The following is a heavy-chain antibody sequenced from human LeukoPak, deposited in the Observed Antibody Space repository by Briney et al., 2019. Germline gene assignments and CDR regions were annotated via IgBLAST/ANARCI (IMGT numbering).Heavy chain of an antibody. CDR3: ARDYYYDSTGSYSAPGY. CDR2: INPKSGGT. Sequence: ASLKVSCTASVYGFTRYYMHWVRQAPGQGLEWMGWINPKSGGTNYAQKFQGRVTMTRDTSISTAYMELSRLRSDDTAVYYCARDYYYDSTGSYSAPGYWGQGTLVTVSS. CDR1: VYGFTRYY. D-gene: IGHD3-22*01. V-gene: IGHV1-2*02. J-gene: IGHJ4*02.